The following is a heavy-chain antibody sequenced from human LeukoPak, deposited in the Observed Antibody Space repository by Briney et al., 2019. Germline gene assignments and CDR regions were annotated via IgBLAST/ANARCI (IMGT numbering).Heavy chain of an antibody. J-gene: IGHJ6*02. CDR1: GFTVSSSY. CDR2: IYSGGST. D-gene: IGHD4-17*01. V-gene: IGHV3-66*02. Sequence: GGSLRLSCAASGFTVSSSYMSWVRQAPGKGLEWVSVIYSGGSTYYADSVKGRFTISRDNSKNTLYLQMNSLRAEDTAVYYCARDPPLDYGDYYYYYGMDVWGQGTTVTVSS. CDR3: ARDPPLDYGDYYYYYGMDV.